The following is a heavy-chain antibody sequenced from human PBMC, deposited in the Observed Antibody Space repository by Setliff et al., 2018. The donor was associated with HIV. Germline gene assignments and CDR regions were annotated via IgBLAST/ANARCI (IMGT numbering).Heavy chain of an antibody. CDR3: ARLGHTFGGPGY. J-gene: IGHJ4*02. V-gene: IGHV4-38-2*01. Sequence: SETLSLTCAVSSYSISGGYYWGWIRQPPGKGLEWIGSIYHSGSTYYNTSLRSRVTISVDTSKNQFSLKLSSVTAADTAVYYCARLGHTFGGPGYWGQGTLVTVSS. D-gene: IGHD3-16*01. CDR2: IYHSGST. CDR1: SYSISGGYY.